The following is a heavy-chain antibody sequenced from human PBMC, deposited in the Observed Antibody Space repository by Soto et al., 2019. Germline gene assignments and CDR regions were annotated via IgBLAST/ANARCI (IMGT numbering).Heavy chain of an antibody. V-gene: IGHV2-5*02. CDR3: ALISSGWSPGHY. D-gene: IGHD6-19*01. CDR1: GFSLSTSGVG. Sequence: QITLKESGPTLVKPTQTLTLTCTFSGFSLSTSGVGVGWIRQPPGKALEWLALIYWDDDKRYSPSLKSRLIITKDTSKSQVVLTMTNMDPVDTATYYCALISSGWSPGHYWGQGSLVTVCS. CDR2: IYWDDDK. J-gene: IGHJ4*02.